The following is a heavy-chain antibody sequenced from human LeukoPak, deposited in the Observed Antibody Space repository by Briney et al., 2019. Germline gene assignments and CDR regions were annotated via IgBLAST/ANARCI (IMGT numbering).Heavy chain of an antibody. CDR3: ATNKGHSGGWYTAGRLDAFDI. Sequence: GGSLRLSCAASGFTFSSYAMSWVRQAPGKGLEWVSAISGSGGSTYYADSVKGRFTISRDNSKNTLYLQMNSLRAEDTAVYYCATNKGHSGGWYTAGRLDAFDIWGQGTMVTVSS. CDR2: ISGSGGST. V-gene: IGHV3-23*01. CDR1: GFTFSSYA. J-gene: IGHJ3*02. D-gene: IGHD6-19*01.